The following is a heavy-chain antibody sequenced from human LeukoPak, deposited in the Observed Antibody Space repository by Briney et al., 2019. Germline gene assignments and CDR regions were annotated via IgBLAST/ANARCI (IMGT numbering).Heavy chain of an antibody. Sequence: GGSLRLSCAASGFTFSSYAMSWVRQAPGKGLEWVSAISGSGGSTYYAGSVKGRFTISRDNSKNTLYLQMNSLRAEDTAVYYCAKDMGSGSGFDYWGQGTLVTVSS. CDR3: AKDMGSGSGFDY. J-gene: IGHJ4*02. V-gene: IGHV3-23*01. D-gene: IGHD3-22*01. CDR2: ISGSGGST. CDR1: GFTFSSYA.